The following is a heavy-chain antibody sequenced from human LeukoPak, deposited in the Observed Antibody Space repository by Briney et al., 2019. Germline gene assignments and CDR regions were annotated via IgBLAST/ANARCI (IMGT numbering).Heavy chain of an antibody. CDR2: ITSTGDDI. J-gene: IGHJ4*02. V-gene: IGHV3-11*01. Sequence: GGSLRLSCAASGFTFSDYYMSWIRQAPGKGLEWVAYITSTGDDIYYADSVKGRYTISRDNAKNALFLRMNSLRVEDTATYYCASDIVATSGDFWGQGTLVSVSS. CDR1: GFTFSDYY. D-gene: IGHD5-12*01. CDR3: ASDIVATSGDF.